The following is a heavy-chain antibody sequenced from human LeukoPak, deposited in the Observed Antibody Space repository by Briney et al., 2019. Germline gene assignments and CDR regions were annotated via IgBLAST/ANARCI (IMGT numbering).Heavy chain of an antibody. CDR3: ASEVETATNTGEY. CDR2: IYSGGST. CDR1: GFTVSSNY. V-gene: IGHV3-53*01. J-gene: IGHJ4*02. Sequence: GGSLRLSCAASGFTVSSNYMSWVRQAPGKGLEWVSVIYSGGSTYYAGSVKGRFTISRDNSKNTLYLQMNSLRAEDTAVYYCASEVETATNTGEYWGQGTLVTVSS. D-gene: IGHD5-24*01.